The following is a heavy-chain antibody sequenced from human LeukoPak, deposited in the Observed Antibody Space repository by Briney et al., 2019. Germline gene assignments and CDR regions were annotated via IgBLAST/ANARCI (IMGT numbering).Heavy chain of an antibody. V-gene: IGHV4-39*07. Sequence: SETLSLTCIVSSGFISSNNHYWGWIRQPQGKRLEWIGRIYTSGSTNYNPSLKSRVTISGDTSKNQFSLRLSSVTAADTAVYYCARASYSYDINGWVPFDYWGQGTLVTVSS. D-gene: IGHD3-22*01. CDR2: IYTSGST. CDR1: SGFISSNNHY. CDR3: ARASYSYDINGWVPFDY. J-gene: IGHJ4*02.